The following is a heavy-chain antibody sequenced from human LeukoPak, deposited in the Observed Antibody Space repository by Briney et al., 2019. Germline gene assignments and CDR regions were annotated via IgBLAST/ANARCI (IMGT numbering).Heavy chain of an antibody. Sequence: SETLSLTCTVSGGSISSGGYYWSWIRQPPGKALEWIGYIYHSGSTSYHPSLKSRVTISVHSSKNQFSLKLTSVTAADTAVYYCAREETLTSYFDYRGQGTLVTVSS. D-gene: IGHD1-14*01. J-gene: IGHJ4*02. V-gene: IGHV4-30-2*01. CDR1: GGSISSGGYY. CDR3: AREETLTSYFDY. CDR2: IYHSGST.